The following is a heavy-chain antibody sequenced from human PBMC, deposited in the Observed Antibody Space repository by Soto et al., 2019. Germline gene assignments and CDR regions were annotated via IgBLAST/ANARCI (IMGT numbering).Heavy chain of an antibody. CDR2: IYHSGST. D-gene: IGHD3-3*01. V-gene: IGHV4-30-2*01. CDR3: ARGSTIFGVAHDGCYGMDV. J-gene: IGHJ6*02. CDR1: GGSISSGGYS. Sequence: KPSETLSLTCAVSGGSISSGGYSWSWIRQPPGKGLEWIGYIYHSGSTYYNPSLKSRVTISVDRSKNQFSLKLSSVTAADTAVYYCARGSTIFGVAHDGCYGMDVWGQGTTVTVSS.